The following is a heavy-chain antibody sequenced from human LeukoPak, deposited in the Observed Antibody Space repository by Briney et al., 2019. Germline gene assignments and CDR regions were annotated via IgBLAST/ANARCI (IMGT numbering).Heavy chain of an antibody. J-gene: IGHJ6*04. D-gene: IGHD3-10*01. Sequence: GGSLRLSCAASGFTFSSYAMSWVRQAPGTGLEWVSAISGSGGSTYYADSVKGRFTISRDNSKNTLYLQMNSLRAEDTAVYYCAKDRGGARGLDVWGKGTTVTVSS. CDR2: ISGSGGST. CDR3: AKDRGGARGLDV. CDR1: GFTFSSYA. V-gene: IGHV3-23*01.